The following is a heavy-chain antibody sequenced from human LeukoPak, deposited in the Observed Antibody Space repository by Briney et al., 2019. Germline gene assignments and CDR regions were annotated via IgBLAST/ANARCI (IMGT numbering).Heavy chain of an antibody. J-gene: IGHJ4*02. CDR1: GGSISSYY. CDR2: IYYSGST. V-gene: IGHV4-59*01. D-gene: IGHD2-15*01. Sequence: PSETLSLTCTVSGGSISSYYWSWIRQPPGKGLEWIGYIYYSGSTNYNPSLKSRVTISVDTSKNQFSLKLSSVTAADTAVYYCARGYCGGGSCYLRGWGQGTLVTVSS. CDR3: ARGYCGGGSCYLRG.